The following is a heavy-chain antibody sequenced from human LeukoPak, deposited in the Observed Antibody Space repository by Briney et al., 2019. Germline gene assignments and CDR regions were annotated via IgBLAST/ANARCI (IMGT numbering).Heavy chain of an antibody. CDR2: INHSGST. Sequence: SETLSLTCAVYGGSFSGYYWSWIRQPPGKGLEWIGEINHSGSTNYNPSLKSRVTISVDTSKNQFSLKLSSVTAADTAVYYCARGRPDTVVVVAATPGGDYWGQGTLVTVSS. CDR1: GGSFSGYY. J-gene: IGHJ4*02. D-gene: IGHD2-15*01. CDR3: ARGRPDTVVVVAATPGGDY. V-gene: IGHV4-34*01.